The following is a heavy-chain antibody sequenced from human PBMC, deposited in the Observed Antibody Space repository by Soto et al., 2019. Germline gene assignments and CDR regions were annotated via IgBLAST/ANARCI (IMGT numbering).Heavy chain of an antibody. CDR3: ARDLLQRYGMDV. CDR2: IIPIFGTA. CDR1: GGTFSSYA. Sequence: QVQLVQSGAEVKKPGSSVKVSCKASGGTFSSYAISWVRQAPGQGLEWMGGIIPIFGTANYAQKFQGRVXIXAXXSTSTADMELSSLRSEDTAVYYCARDLLQRYGMDVWGQGTTVTVSS. D-gene: IGHD4-4*01. V-gene: IGHV1-69*12. J-gene: IGHJ6*02.